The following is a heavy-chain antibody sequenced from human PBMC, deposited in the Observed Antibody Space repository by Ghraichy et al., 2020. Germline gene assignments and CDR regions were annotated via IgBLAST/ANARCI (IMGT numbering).Heavy chain of an antibody. D-gene: IGHD1-7*01. V-gene: IGHV4-61*01. J-gene: IGHJ4*02. CDR3: VRGERGNCHFDY. Sequence: SETLSLTCTVSGGSVSSGTYYWSWLRQPPGKGLEGIGYMYYSGSNDYNPSLRSRVIIAADTYKSQFSLKLSYVTAADTAVYYCVRGERGNCHFDYWGQGNLVTVSS. CDR2: MYYSGSN. CDR1: GGSVSSGTYY.